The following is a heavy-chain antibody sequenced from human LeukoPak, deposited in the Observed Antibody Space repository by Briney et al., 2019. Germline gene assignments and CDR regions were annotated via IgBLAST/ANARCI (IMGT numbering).Heavy chain of an antibody. V-gene: IGHV4-59*08. Sequence: SETLSLTCTVSGGSISSYYWSWIRQPPGKGLEWIGYIYYSGSTNYNPSLKSRVTISVDTSKNQFSLKLSSETAADTAVYYCARHYFDPSGYYVLGLDHWGQGTLITVSS. J-gene: IGHJ4*02. D-gene: IGHD3-22*01. CDR2: IYYSGST. CDR1: GGSISSYY. CDR3: ARHYFDPSGYYVLGLDH.